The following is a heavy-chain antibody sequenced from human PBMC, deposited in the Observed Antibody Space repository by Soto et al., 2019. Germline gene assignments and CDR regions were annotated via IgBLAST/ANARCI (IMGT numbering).Heavy chain of an antibody. D-gene: IGHD3-10*02. V-gene: IGHV1-69*01. CDR1: GGIFTRYD. CDR2: IIPIFGTA. CDR3: AINEGRDVSTFDY. J-gene: IGHJ4*02. Sequence: QVQLVQSGVEVKTPGSSVKVSCKASGGIFTRYDIRWVRQAPGQGLEWMGAIIPIFGTANYAQKFQGRVTITADATTSTAYMELSSLRSEDTAMYYCAINEGRDVSTFDYWGQGTLVTVSS.